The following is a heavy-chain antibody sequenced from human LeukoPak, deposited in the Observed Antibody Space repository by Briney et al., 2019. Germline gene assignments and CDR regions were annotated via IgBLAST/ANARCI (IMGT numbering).Heavy chain of an antibody. D-gene: IGHD3-22*01. CDR3: ARVPYYDSSEGWFDP. V-gene: IGHV1-18*01. J-gene: IGHJ5*02. CDR1: GYTLTELS. Sequence: ASVKVSCTVSGYTLTELSMHWVRQAPGQGLEWMGWISAYNGNTNYAQKLQGRVTMTTDTSTSTAYMELRSLRSDDTAVYYCARVPYYDSSEGWFDPWGQGTLVTVSS. CDR2: ISAYNGNT.